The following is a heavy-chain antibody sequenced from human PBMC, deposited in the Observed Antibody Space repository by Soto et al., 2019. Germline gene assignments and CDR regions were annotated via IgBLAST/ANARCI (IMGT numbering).Heavy chain of an antibody. V-gene: IGHV3-48*03. CDR3: ARDGFNDYGDYRLPVAFDI. J-gene: IGHJ3*02. D-gene: IGHD4-17*01. CDR1: GFTFSSYE. Sequence: EVQLVESGGGLVQPGGSLRLSCAASGFTFSSYEMNWVRQAPGKGLEWVSYISSSGSTIYYADSVKGRFTISRDNAKNSLYLQMNSLRAEDTAVYYCARDGFNDYGDYRLPVAFDIWGQGTMVTVSS. CDR2: ISSSGSTI.